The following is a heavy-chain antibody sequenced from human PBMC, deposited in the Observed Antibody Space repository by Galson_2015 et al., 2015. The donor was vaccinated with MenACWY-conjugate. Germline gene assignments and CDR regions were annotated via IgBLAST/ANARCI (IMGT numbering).Heavy chain of an antibody. Sequence: SETLSLTCTVSGGSISSHYWSWFRQPPGKGLEWIAYIRDTGGLKDNPSLKSRVTMSADKSNNQFSLRLISVTAADTAVYYCARIPTWGSSFVYFDYWGQGILVAVSS. CDR3: ARIPTWGSSFVYFDY. V-gene: IGHV4-59*08. CDR2: IRDTGGL. J-gene: IGHJ4*02. CDR1: GGSISSHY. D-gene: IGHD7-27*01.